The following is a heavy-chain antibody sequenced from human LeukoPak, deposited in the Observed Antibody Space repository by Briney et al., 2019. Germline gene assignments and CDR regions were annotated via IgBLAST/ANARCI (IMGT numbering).Heavy chain of an antibody. Sequence: GGSLRLSCTASGFTVSSDYMSWVRQAPGKGLEWVSSISSGSSYTYFADSVKGRFTISRDNAKNSLYLQMNSLRAEDTAVYYCARGDKYIAFSPPLQGFDYWGQGTLVTVSS. CDR1: GFTVSSDY. CDR3: ARGDKYIAFSPPLQGFDY. J-gene: IGHJ4*02. V-gene: IGHV3-21*01. CDR2: ISSGSSYT. D-gene: IGHD3-3*02.